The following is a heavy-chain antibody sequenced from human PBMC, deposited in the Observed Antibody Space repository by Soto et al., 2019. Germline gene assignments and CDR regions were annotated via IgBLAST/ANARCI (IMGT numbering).Heavy chain of an antibody. J-gene: IGHJ4*02. V-gene: IGHV1-18*01. CDR2: ISAYNGNT. CDR1: CYTFTSYG. Sequence: GASVKVSCKASCYTFTSYGISWGRQAPGQGLEWMGWISAYNGNTNYAQKLQGRVAMTTVTSTSTAYMELRSLRSDDTAVYYCARDRSTSWYYFDYWGQGTLVTVSS. CDR3: ARDRSTSWYYFDY. D-gene: IGHD2-2*01.